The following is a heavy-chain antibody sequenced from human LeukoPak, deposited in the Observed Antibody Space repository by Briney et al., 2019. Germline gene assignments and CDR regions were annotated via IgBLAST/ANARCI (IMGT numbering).Heavy chain of an antibody. V-gene: IGHV4-30-4*01. Sequence: SETLSLTCAVYGGSFSGYYWRWIRQPPGKGLEWIGYIYYSGSTYYNPSLKSRVTISVDTSKNQFSLKLSSVTAADTAVYYCARVTKYGGNAFDIWGQGTMVTVSS. CDR2: IYYSGST. J-gene: IGHJ3*02. CDR1: GGSFSGYY. D-gene: IGHD3-10*02. CDR3: ARVTKYGGNAFDI.